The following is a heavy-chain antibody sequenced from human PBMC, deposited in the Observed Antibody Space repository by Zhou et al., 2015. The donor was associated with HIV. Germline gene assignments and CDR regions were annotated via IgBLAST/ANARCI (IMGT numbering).Heavy chain of an antibody. Sequence: QVQLVQSGAEVKKPGSSVKVSCKASGGTFSSYAISWVRQAPGQGLEWMGGIIPIFGTANYAQKFQGRVTITADESTSTAYMELSSLRSEDTAVYYCAREGVRAAAGISGNFQHWGQGTLVTVSS. D-gene: IGHD6-13*01. CDR2: IIPIFGTA. J-gene: IGHJ1*01. CDR1: GGTFSSYA. V-gene: IGHV1-69*01. CDR3: AREGVRAAAGISGNFQH.